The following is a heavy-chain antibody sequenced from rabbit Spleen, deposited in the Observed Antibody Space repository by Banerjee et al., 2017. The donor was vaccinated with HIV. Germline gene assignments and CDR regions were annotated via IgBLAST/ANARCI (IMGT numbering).Heavy chain of an antibody. D-gene: IGHD8-1*01. Sequence: QEQLVESGGGLVQPEGSLTLTCTASGFDFSSGGVSWVRQAPGKGLEWIGYIDPVFGVAYYANWVNGRFSISRENAQNTVFLQMTSLTAADTATYFCARDGVGGSYFALWGQGTLVTVS. CDR2: IDPVFGVA. CDR3: ARDGVGGSYFAL. V-gene: IGHV1S47*01. CDR1: GFDFSSGG. J-gene: IGHJ4*01.